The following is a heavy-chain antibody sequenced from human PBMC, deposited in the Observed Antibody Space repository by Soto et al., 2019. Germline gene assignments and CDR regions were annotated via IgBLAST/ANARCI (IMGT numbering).Heavy chain of an antibody. Sequence: QVQLVQSGAEVKKPGSSVKVSCKASGGTFSSYTISWVRQAPGQGLEWMGRIIPILGIANYAQKFQGRVTITADKSTSTAYMELSSLRSEDTAVYYCASTNDCGDYGDWYFDLWGRGTLVTVSS. V-gene: IGHV1-69*02. D-gene: IGHD4-17*01. CDR3: ASTNDCGDYGDWYFDL. CDR1: GGTFSSYT. CDR2: IIPILGIA. J-gene: IGHJ2*01.